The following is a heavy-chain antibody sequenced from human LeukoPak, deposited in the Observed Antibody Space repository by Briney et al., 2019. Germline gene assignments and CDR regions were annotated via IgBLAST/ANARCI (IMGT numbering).Heavy chain of an antibody. CDR2: ISSSSGTTT. CDR1: GFTFSDYY. V-gene: IGHV3-11*04. CDR3: ARVRGSYSVDY. Sequence: GGSLRLSCAASGFTFSDYYMSWIRQAPGKGLEWVSYISSSSGTTTHYADSVKGRFTISRDNAKNSLHLQMNSPRAEDTAVYYCARVRGSYSVDYWGQGTLVTVSS. J-gene: IGHJ4*02. D-gene: IGHD1-26*01.